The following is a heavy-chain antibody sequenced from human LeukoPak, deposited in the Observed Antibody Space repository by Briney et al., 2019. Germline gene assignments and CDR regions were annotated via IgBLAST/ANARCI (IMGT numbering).Heavy chain of an antibody. J-gene: IGHJ6*02. Sequence: PGGSLRLSCAASGFTFSGYWMHWVRQAPGKGLVWVSRINSDGSSTNYADSVKGRFIISRDNAKNTLYLQMNSLRAEDTAVHYCASRTVVNYYYGMDVWGQGTTVTVSS. CDR3: ASRTVVNYYYGMDV. V-gene: IGHV3-74*01. CDR1: GFTFSGYW. CDR2: INSDGSST. D-gene: IGHD4-23*01.